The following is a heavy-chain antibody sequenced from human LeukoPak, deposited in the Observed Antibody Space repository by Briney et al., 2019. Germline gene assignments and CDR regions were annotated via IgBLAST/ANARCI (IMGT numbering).Heavy chain of an antibody. J-gene: IGHJ1*01. CDR2: IYYSVST. Sequence: SETLSLTCTVAGGSISSYYWSWIRHPPGKGLEWIGYIYYSVSTNYNPSLKSRVTISVDTSKNQFSLKLSSVTAADTAVYYCASALAVAGSGYFQHWGQGTLVTVSS. V-gene: IGHV4-59*01. CDR1: GGSISSYY. D-gene: IGHD6-19*01. CDR3: ASALAVAGSGYFQH.